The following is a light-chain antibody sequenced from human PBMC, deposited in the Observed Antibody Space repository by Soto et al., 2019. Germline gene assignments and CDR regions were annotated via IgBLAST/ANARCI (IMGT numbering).Light chain of an antibody. V-gene: IGKV2-28*01. CDR1: GDLQRSHGYSY. J-gene: IGKJ2*01. CDR3: MQVLQTPYT. CDR2: LGS. Sequence: DIVMTQSPLSLPVIPGEPASISCRSSGDLQRSHGYSYLDWYLQKPGQSPQLLIYLGSNRASGVPDRFSGSGSGTDFTLKSSRVEAEDVGVYYCMQVLQTPYTFGQGTRLEIK.